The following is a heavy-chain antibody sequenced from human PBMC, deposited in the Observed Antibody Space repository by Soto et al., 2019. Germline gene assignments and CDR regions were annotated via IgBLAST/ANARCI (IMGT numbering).Heavy chain of an antibody. J-gene: IGHJ4*02. CDR3: ARGPPRLDY. V-gene: IGHV1-3*01. CDR1: GFTFRSSA. CDR2: INVGSGNA. Sequence: ASVKVSCKTSGFTFRSSAGHWVRQARGHRLQWIGWINVGSGNANYSQKFQGRVTITRDTSASTAYMELSSLRSEDTAVYYCARGPPRLDYWGQGTLVTVSS.